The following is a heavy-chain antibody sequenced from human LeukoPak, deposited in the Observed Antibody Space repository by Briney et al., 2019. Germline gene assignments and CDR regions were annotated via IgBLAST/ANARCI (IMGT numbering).Heavy chain of an antibody. J-gene: IGHJ4*02. V-gene: IGHV3-21*04. CDR3: ARSHRSFASGSGDF. CDR1: GFTFSSYS. CDR2: ISSSSSYI. Sequence: GGSLRLSCAASGFTFSSYSMNWVRQAPGKGLEWVSSISSSSSYIYYADSVKGRFTISRDNAKNSLYLQMNSLRAEDTAVYYCARSHRSFASGSGDFWGQGTLVTVSS. D-gene: IGHD3-10*01.